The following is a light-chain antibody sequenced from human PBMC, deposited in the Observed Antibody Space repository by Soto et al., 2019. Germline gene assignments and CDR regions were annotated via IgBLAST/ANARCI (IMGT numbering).Light chain of an antibody. V-gene: IGLV2-14*01. Sequence: QSALTQPASVSGSPGQSITISCSGTSRDIGAYNLVSWYQQPPGKAPKLLIYEVRNRPSGISYRFSGSKSGTTASLTISSLLPEDEAYYYCSTYTSRSTLVFGGGTKLTVL. CDR3: STYTSRSTLV. J-gene: IGLJ2*01. CDR2: EVR. CDR1: SRDIGAYNL.